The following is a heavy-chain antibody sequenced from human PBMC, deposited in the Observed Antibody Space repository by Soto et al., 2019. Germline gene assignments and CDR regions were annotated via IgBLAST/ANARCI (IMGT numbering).Heavy chain of an antibody. CDR3: TTDILDY. J-gene: IGHJ4*02. CDR2: IKSKTDGGTT. Sequence: GGSLRLSCAASGVTFSNSWMSWVRQAPGKGLEWVGGIKSKTDGGTTEYAAPVKGRFTILRDDSKSTLNLEMNRLKTEDTAVYDCTTDILDYWGQGTLVTVSS. V-gene: IGHV3-15*01. CDR1: GVTFSNSW.